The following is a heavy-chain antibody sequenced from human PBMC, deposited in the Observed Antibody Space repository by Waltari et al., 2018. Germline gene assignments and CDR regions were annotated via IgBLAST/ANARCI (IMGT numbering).Heavy chain of an antibody. CDR1: GYTFTSYD. J-gene: IGHJ1*01. CDR2: MNPNSGNT. CDR3: AVHRHYSSSWTGDPAEYFQH. D-gene: IGHD6-13*01. V-gene: IGHV1-8*03. Sequence: QVQLVQSGAEVKKPGASVKVSCKASGYTFTSYDINWVRPATGQGLGWMGWMNPNSGNTGYAQKFQGRVTITRNTSISTAYMELSSLRSEDTAVYYCAVHRHYSSSWTGDPAEYFQHWGQGTLVTVSS.